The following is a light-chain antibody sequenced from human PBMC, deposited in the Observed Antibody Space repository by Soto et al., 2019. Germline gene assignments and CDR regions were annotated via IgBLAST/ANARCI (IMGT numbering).Light chain of an antibody. Sequence: QSVLTQPASVSGSPGQSITISCTGTSSDVGGYNYVSWYQQYPGRAPKLMIYEVSNRPSGVSNRFSGSKSGNTASLTISGLQAEDEAEYYCSSHTSSRTWVFGGGTQLTVL. J-gene: IGLJ7*01. CDR1: SSDVGGYNY. CDR2: EVS. V-gene: IGLV2-14*01. CDR3: SSHTSSRTWV.